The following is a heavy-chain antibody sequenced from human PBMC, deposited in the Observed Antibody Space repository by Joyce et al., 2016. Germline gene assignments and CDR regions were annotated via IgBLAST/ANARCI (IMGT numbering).Heavy chain of an antibody. D-gene: IGHD2-2*01. V-gene: IGHV3-9*01. CDR3: VKVGLPVEIISHFDD. CDR2: ISGNSGNK. J-gene: IGHJ4*02. CDR1: GFPVDDHA. Sequence: EVQLVESGGALVQPGRSLRLSCAASGFPVDDHAMHWVRRVPGKGLECVAGISGNSGNKDYADSVKRRFTISRDNARNSLYLQMNSLRAEDTALYYCVKVGLPVEIISHFDDWGQGTLVTVSS.